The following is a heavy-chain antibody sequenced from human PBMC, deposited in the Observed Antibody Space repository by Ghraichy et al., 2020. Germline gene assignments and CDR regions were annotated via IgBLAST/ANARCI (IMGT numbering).Heavy chain of an antibody. Sequence: ASVKVSCKASGYTFTGYYIHWVRQAPGQGLEWMGWINPKSGDSNYAQKFLGRVTMTRDSSISTAYMDLRRLRSDDTAVYYCARDGRPTPKYYYDSSAFQNWGQGTLVTVSS. D-gene: IGHD3-22*01. CDR1: GYTFTGYY. CDR3: ARDGRPTPKYYYDSSAFQN. CDR2: INPKSGDS. V-gene: IGHV1-2*02. J-gene: IGHJ4*02.